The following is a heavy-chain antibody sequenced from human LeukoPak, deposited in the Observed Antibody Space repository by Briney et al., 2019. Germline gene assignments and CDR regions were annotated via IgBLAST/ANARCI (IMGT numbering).Heavy chain of an antibody. Sequence: SETLSLTCTVSGVSISNYFWSWIRQSPERGLEWIGYLTPSGSTHYKSSLKSRVTISVDTSKNQFSLKLSSVIAADTALYYCVKIKPGGASFDYWGQGTLVTVSS. J-gene: IGHJ4*02. V-gene: IGHV4-59*03. CDR3: VKIKPGGASFDY. CDR1: GVSISNYF. D-gene: IGHD1-26*01. CDR2: LTPSGST.